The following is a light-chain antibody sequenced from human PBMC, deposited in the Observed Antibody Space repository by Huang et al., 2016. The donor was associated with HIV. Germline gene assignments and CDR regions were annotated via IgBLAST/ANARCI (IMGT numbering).Light chain of an antibody. Sequence: EKVMTQSPAPLSVSPGERATLSCRASQSVSSNLAWYQQEPGQAPRLLMYGASTRASGIPARCSGSGSGTEFTLTISSLQSEDFAVYYCQQYNNWPWTFGQGTKVEIK. CDR3: QQYNNWPWT. CDR1: QSVSSN. V-gene: IGKV3-15*01. J-gene: IGKJ1*01. CDR2: GAS.